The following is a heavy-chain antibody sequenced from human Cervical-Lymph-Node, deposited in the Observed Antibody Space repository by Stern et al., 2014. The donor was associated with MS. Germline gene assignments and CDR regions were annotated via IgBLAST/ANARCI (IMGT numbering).Heavy chain of an antibody. CDR1: GYTFTSYA. CDR2: INAGNGNT. Sequence: VQLVESGAEVKKPGASVKVSCKASGYTFTSYAMHWVRQAPGQRLEWMGWINAGNGNTKYSQKFQDRVTITRYTSASTAYMELSSLRSEDTAVYYCARVGGWLQLGYWGQGTLVTVSS. D-gene: IGHD5-24*01. V-gene: IGHV1-3*01. CDR3: ARVGGWLQLGY. J-gene: IGHJ4*02.